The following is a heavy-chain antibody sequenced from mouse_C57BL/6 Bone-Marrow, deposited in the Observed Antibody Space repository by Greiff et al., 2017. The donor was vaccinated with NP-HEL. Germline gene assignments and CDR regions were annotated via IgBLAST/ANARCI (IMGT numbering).Heavy chain of an antibody. CDR3: SRGLQFDY. D-gene: IGHD2-13*01. CDR1: GFSLTSYG. CDR2: IWSGGST. V-gene: IGHV2-4*01. Sequence: QVQLQQSGPGLVQPSQSLSITCTVSGFSLTSYGVHWVRQPPGQGLEWLGVIWSGGSTDYNAAFISRLGISKEKSKSQAYFKMNRLKADDTAIYDGSRGLQFDYWGQGTTLTVSS. J-gene: IGHJ2*01.